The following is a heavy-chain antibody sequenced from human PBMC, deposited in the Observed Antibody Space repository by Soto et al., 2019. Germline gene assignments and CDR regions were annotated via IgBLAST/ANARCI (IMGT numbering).Heavy chain of an antibody. CDR1: GFTFSSYA. Sequence: PGGSLRLSCAASGFTFSSYAMSWVRQAPGKGLEWVSAISGSGGSTYYADSVKGRFTISRDNSKNTLYLQMNSLRAEDTAVYYCAKVRGSSSSPYYYYGMDVRGQGTTVTVSS. J-gene: IGHJ6*02. CDR3: AKVRGSSSSPYYYYGMDV. V-gene: IGHV3-23*01. CDR2: ISGSGGST. D-gene: IGHD6-6*01.